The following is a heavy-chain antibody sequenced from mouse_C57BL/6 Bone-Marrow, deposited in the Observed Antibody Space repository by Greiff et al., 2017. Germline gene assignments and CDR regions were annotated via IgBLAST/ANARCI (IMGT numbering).Heavy chain of an antibody. Sequence: EVKLVESGGGLVKPGGSLKLSCAASGFTFSSSTMSWVRQTPEKRLEWVATISGGGGNTYYPDSVKGRFTISRDNAKNTLYLQMSSLRSEDTALYYCARHNDGYSYWGQGTLVTVSA. D-gene: IGHD2-3*01. CDR2: ISGGGGNT. V-gene: IGHV5-9*01. CDR1: GFTFSSST. J-gene: IGHJ3*01. CDR3: ARHNDGYSY.